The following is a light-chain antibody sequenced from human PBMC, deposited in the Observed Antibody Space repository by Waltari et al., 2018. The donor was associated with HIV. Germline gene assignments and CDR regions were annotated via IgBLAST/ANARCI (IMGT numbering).Light chain of an antibody. CDR3: AKWDDSLDHV. Sequence: SELTQPPSVSGTPGQRVTISCSGGNSNIGRNTVTWYQHLPGAAPKVLIYTDDKRPWGVPDRFSGSKTGTSASLAISGLQSDDEAVYYCAKWDDSLDHVFGTGTKVSVL. CDR1: NSNIGRNT. CDR2: TDD. J-gene: IGLJ1*01. V-gene: IGLV1-44*01.